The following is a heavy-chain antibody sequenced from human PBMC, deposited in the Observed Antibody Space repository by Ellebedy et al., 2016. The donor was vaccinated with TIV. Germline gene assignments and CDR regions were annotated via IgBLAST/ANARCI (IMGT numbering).Heavy chain of an antibody. CDR2: INQDGSEE. J-gene: IGHJ4*02. CDR1: RFTFSIYW. CDR3: ARAVSTGTFDY. V-gene: IGHV3-7*04. Sequence: GESLKISCAASRFTFSIYWMSWVRQAPGKGLEWVANINQDGSEEYYVDSVNGRFTISRHNSKNSLFLQMNSLSVEDTAMYFCARAVSTGTFDYWGQGTLVIVSS. D-gene: IGHD1-1*01.